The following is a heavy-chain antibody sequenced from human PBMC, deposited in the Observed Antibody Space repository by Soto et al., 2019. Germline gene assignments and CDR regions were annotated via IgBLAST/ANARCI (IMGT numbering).Heavy chain of an antibody. D-gene: IGHD2-2*01. V-gene: IGHV3-30*18. CDR3: AKDSDQRLFDYYYCGMDV. J-gene: IGHJ6*02. CDR2: VSYDGSFK. CDR1: GFTFSKFG. Sequence: QVQLVESGGGVVQPGGSLRLSCEASGFTFSKFGIHWVRQAPGKGLEWVAVVSYDGSFKYYADSVKGRFTISRDNSKNTRYLQMSSLRPEDTALYYWAKDSDQRLFDYYYCGMDVWGQGTTVTVSS.